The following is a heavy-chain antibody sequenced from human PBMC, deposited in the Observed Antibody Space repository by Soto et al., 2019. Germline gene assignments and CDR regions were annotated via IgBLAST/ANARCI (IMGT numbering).Heavy chain of an antibody. CDR1: GGSVSSGSYY. J-gene: IGHJ6*03. V-gene: IGHV4-61*01. D-gene: IGHD3-3*01. CDR3: ARARYYDFWSGYPAYYYYMDV. Sequence: SETLSLTCTVSGGSVSSGSYYWSWIRQPPGKGLEWIGYIYYSGSTNYNPSLKSRVTISVDTSKNQFSLKLSSVTAADTAVYYCARARYYDFWSGYPAYYYYMDVWGKGTTVTVSS. CDR2: IYYSGST.